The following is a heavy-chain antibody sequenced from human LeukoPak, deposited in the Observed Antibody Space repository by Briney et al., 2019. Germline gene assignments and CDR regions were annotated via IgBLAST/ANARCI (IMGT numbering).Heavy chain of an antibody. Sequence: SETLSLTCTVSGYSISSGYYWGWIRQPPGKGLGWIGSIYHSGSTYYNPSLKSRVTISVDTSKNQFSLKLSSVTAADTAVYYCARDGPQGVGWLDYWGQGTLVTVSS. D-gene: IGHD6-19*01. CDR1: GYSISSGYY. J-gene: IGHJ4*02. CDR3: ARDGPQGVGWLDY. V-gene: IGHV4-38-2*02. CDR2: IYHSGST.